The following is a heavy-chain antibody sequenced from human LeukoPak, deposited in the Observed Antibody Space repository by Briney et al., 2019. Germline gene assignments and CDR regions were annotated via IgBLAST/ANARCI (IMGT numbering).Heavy chain of an antibody. CDR3: ARSDYYDSSGYYGNFDY. V-gene: IGHV3-11*06. CDR2: ISSSSSYA. CDR1: GFTFSQYY. D-gene: IGHD3-22*01. J-gene: IGHJ4*02. Sequence: PGGSLRLSCAASGFTFSQYYMTWIRQAPGKGLEWISYISSSSSYANYADSVKGRFTISRDNDKNTVYLQMNSLRAEDTAVYYCARSDYYDSSGYYGNFDYWGQGTLVTVTS.